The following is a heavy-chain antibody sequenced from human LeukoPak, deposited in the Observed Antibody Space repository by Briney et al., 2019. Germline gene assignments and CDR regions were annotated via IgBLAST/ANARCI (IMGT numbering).Heavy chain of an antibody. CDR1: GFTFSDYY. D-gene: IGHD3-10*01. J-gene: IGHJ4*02. V-gene: IGHV3-11*01. Sequence: PGGSLRLSCAASGFTFSDYYLSWIRQAPGKGLEWVSYISRDATTIYYADSVKGRFTISRDNALNSLFLQMNSLRADDTAVYYCARSSRYGSGADYWGQGTLVTVSS. CDR3: ARSSRYGSGADY. CDR2: ISRDATTI.